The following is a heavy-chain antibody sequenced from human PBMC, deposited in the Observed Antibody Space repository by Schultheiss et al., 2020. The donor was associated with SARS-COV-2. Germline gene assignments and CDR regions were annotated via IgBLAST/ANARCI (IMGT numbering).Heavy chain of an antibody. J-gene: IGHJ3*02. CDR3: AREYSSGAFDI. CDR1: GGSFSGYY. V-gene: IGHV4-4*07. D-gene: IGHD3-10*01. Sequence: SETLSLTCAVYGGSFSGYYWSWIRQPAGKGLEWIGRIYTSGSTNYNPSLKSRVTMSVDTSKNQFSLKLSSVTAADTAVYYCAREYSSGAFDIWGQGTMVTVSS. CDR2: IYTSGST.